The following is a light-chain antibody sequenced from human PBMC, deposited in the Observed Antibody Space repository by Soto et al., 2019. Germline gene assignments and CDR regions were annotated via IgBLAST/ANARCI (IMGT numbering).Light chain of an antibody. CDR2: DAS. CDR3: QQYNSYVWT. Sequence: QMTQSPSTVSASVGDRVTITCRASESINDWLAWYQQKPGKAPKLLIYDASSLESGVPSRFSGSGSGTEFTLTISSLQPDDFATYYCQQYNSYVWTFGQGTKVDI. J-gene: IGKJ1*01. V-gene: IGKV1-5*01. CDR1: ESINDW.